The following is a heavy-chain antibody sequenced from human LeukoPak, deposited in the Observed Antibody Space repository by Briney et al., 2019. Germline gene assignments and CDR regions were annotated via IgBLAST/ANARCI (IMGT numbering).Heavy chain of an antibody. CDR3: ARLYYDSSGYYDY. V-gene: IGHV5-51*01. CDR1: GYSFTSYW. D-gene: IGHD3-22*01. J-gene: IGHJ4*02. CDR2: IYPGDSDT. Sequence: GESLKISCKGFGYSFTSYWIGWVRQMPGEGLEWMGIIYPGDSDTRYSPSFQGQVTISADKSISTAYLQWSSLKASDTAMYYFARLYYDSSGYYDYWAQGTLVTVSS.